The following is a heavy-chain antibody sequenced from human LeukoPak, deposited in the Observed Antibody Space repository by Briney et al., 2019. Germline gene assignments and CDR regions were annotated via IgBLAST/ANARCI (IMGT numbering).Heavy chain of an antibody. D-gene: IGHD3-9*01. CDR2: IYYSGST. J-gene: IGHJ4*02. CDR1: GGSISSYY. Sequence: PSETLSLTCTVSGGSISSYYWSWIRQPPGKGLEWIGYIYYSGSTNYNPSLKSRVTISVDTPKNQFSLKLSSVTAADTAVYYCARDSRAPGTINFDYWGQGTLVTVSS. CDR3: ARDSRAPGTINFDY. V-gene: IGHV4-59*01.